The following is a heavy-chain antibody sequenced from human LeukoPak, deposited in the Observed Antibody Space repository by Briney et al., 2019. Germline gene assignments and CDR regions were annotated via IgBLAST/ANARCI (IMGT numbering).Heavy chain of an antibody. J-gene: IGHJ5*02. Sequence: KSGGSLRLSCAASGFTFTNAWMYWVRQPPGKGLEWVGRIKSKTDGGTSDYAAPVTGIFTFSRDDSKSPRYLEMNSLKTEDTGVYYCSTLWYGAWGQGPLVTVSS. D-gene: IGHD3-10*01. CDR1: GFTFTNAW. V-gene: IGHV3-15*01. CDR2: IKSKTDGGTS. CDR3: STLWYGA.